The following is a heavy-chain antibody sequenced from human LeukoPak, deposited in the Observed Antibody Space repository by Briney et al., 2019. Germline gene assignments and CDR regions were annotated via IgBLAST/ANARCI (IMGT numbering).Heavy chain of an antibody. CDR2: IGSGSSYI. J-gene: IGHJ3*02. Sequence: GGSLRLSCAASGFTFTNYSMNWVRQAPGKGLEWVSSIGSGSSYIYYADSVKGRFTISRDNSKNTLYLQMNSLRAEDTAVYYCARLPGAKTNDAFDIWGQGTMVTVSS. CDR1: GFTFTNYS. CDR3: ARLPGAKTNDAFDI. V-gene: IGHV3-21*01. D-gene: IGHD1-26*01.